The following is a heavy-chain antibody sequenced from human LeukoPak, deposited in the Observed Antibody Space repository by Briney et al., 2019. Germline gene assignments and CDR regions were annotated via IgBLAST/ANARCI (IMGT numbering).Heavy chain of an antibody. CDR2: ISSSSSYI. V-gene: IGHV3-21*01. CDR3: ARDHPTTVTTTVGYYYYMDV. J-gene: IGHJ6*03. D-gene: IGHD4-17*01. Sequence: PGGSLRLSCAASGFTFSSYSMNWVRQAPGKGLEWVSSISSSSSYIYYADSVKGRFTISRDNAKNSLYLQMNSLRAEDTAMYYCARDHPTTVTTTVGYYYYMDVWGKGTTVTVSS. CDR1: GFTFSSYS.